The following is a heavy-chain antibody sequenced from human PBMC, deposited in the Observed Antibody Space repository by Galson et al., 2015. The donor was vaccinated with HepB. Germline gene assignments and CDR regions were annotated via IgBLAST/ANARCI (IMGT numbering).Heavy chain of an antibody. CDR3: ARDKSPVVPADVYYMDV. D-gene: IGHD2-2*01. J-gene: IGHJ6*03. Sequence: SVKVSCKASGGTFSSYAISWVRQAPGQGLEWMGGIIPIFGTANYAQKFQGRVTITADESTSTAYMELSSLGSEDTAVYYCARDKSPVVPADVYYMDVWGKGTTVTVSS. V-gene: IGHV1-69*13. CDR2: IIPIFGTA. CDR1: GGTFSSYA.